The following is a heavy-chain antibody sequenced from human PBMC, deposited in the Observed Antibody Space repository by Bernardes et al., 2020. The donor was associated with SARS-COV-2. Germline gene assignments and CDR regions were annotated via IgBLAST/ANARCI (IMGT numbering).Heavy chain of an antibody. CDR3: ARSPDYDVLTGYYAEGFDP. CDR2: ITHSGST. J-gene: IGHJ5*02. Sequence: SETLSLTCAVYGGSFSGYCWTWIRQPPGKGLEWIGEITHSGSTNYNPSLKSRVTISVDTSKNQFSLKLSSVTAADTAVYYCARSPDYDVLTGYYAEGFDPWGQGTLVTVSS. CDR1: GGSFSGYC. V-gene: IGHV4-34*01. D-gene: IGHD3-9*01.